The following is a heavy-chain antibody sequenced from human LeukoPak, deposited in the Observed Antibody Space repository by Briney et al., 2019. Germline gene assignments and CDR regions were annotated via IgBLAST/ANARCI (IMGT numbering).Heavy chain of an antibody. CDR2: VKPDGSAQ. CDR3: ARANNSSWHN. J-gene: IGHJ4*02. CDR1: GFTFSSNW. D-gene: IGHD6-13*01. Sequence: GGSLRLSCATSGFTFSSNWMSWVRHVPGRGLDWVANVKPDGSAQYYAASVKGRFTVSRDNAKNSLYLQMNSLRVEDTAVYYCARANNSSWHNWGQGTLVTVSA. V-gene: IGHV3-7*01.